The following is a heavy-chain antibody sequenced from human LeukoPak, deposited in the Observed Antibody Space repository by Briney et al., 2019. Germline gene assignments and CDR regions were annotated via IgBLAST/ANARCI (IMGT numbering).Heavy chain of an antibody. CDR3: ARDSSGYYAFDY. CDR2: IYYSGST. J-gene: IGHJ4*02. V-gene: IGHV4-59*01. CDR1: GGSISSYY. Sequence: SETLSLTCTVSGGSISSYYWSWIRQPPGKGLEWIGYIYYSGSTNYNPSLKSRVTISVDTSKNQFSLKLSSVTAADTAVYYCARDSSGYYAFDYWGQGTLVTVSS. D-gene: IGHD3-22*01.